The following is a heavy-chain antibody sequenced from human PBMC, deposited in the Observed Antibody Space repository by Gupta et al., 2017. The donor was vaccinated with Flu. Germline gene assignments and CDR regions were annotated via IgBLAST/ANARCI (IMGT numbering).Heavy chain of an antibody. CDR3: ARRSTIVEVAYYMDV. CDR2: TAYDGSNK. J-gene: IGHJ6*03. D-gene: IGHD3-3*01. CDR1: SYA. V-gene: IGHV3-30-3*01. Sequence: SYAFHWVRQAPGKGLEWVAITAYDGSNKYYADAVKGRFTISRDKSKNTLYLQMNSLRPDDTAVYYCARRSTIVEVAYYMDVWGKGTTVTVSS.